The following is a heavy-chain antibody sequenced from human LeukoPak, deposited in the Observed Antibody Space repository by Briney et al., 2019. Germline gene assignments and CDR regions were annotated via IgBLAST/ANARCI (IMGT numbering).Heavy chain of an antibody. J-gene: IGHJ4*02. V-gene: IGHV3-23*01. CDR2: ITASGGNT. CDR1: GFTFSSYA. D-gene: IGHD5-18*01. Sequence: GGSLRLXCAASGFTFSSYAVGWVPQAPGKGLEWVSAITASGGNTYYADSVKGRFTISRDNSKNTLYLQVNSLRAEDTAVYYCAKGNGYSYGRYYFDYWGQGTLVTVSS. CDR3: AKGNGYSYGRYYFDY.